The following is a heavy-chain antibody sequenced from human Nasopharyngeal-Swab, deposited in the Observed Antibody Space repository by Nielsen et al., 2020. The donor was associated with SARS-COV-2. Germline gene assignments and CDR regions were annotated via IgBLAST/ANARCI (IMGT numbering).Heavy chain of an antibody. CDR2: IYYSGST. D-gene: IGHD3-9*01. CDR3: ARARVHRSTGSPRGCFDY. V-gene: IGHV4-39*01. Sequence: SETLSLTCTVSGGPISTRSSYWGWIRQPPGKGLEWFGSIYYSGSTYYTPSPKSRVTISVDTSKNKFSLKLRSVTAADTAVYYCARARVHRSTGSPRGCFDYWGQGTLVTVSS. CDR1: GGPISTRSSY. J-gene: IGHJ4*02.